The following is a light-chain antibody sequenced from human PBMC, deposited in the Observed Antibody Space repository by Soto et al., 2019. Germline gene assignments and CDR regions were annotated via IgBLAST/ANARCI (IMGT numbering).Light chain of an antibody. V-gene: IGKV1-39*01. CDR3: QQSYSTPS. CDR2: GAS. CDR1: QSISSY. Sequence: DIPMTQSPSSLSASVGDRVTITCRASQSISSYLSWYQQRPGKAPNLLIYGASSLHSGVPSRFSGSGSGTDFTLTISSLQPEDFATYYCQQSYSTPSFGGGTKVEIK. J-gene: IGKJ4*01.